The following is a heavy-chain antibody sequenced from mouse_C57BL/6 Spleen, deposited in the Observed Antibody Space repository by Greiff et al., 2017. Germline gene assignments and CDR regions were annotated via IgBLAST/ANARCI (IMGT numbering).Heavy chain of an antibody. CDR3: ARRGYYYDYDVAWFAD. CDR1: GYTFTDYN. Sequence: VQLQQSRPELVKPGASVKMSCKASGYTFTDYNMHWVKQSHGKSLEWIGYINPNNGGTSYNQKFKGKATLTVNKSSSTAYMELRSLTSEDSAVYYCARRGYYYDYDVAWFADWGQGTLVTVSA. V-gene: IGHV1-22*01. CDR2: INPNNGGT. D-gene: IGHD2-4*01. J-gene: IGHJ3*01.